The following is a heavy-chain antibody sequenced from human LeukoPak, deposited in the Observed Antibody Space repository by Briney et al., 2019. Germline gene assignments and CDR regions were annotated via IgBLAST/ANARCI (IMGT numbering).Heavy chain of an antibody. J-gene: IGHJ4*02. CDR1: GGTFSSYA. Sequence: SVTVSCKASGGTFSSYAISWVRQAPGQGLEWMGGIIPIFGTANYAQKFQGRVTITADESTSTAYMELSSLRSEDTAVYYCATNYGGSYTTFDYWGQGTLVTVSP. CDR2: IIPIFGTA. D-gene: IGHD1-26*01. CDR3: ATNYGGSYTTFDY. V-gene: IGHV1-69*01.